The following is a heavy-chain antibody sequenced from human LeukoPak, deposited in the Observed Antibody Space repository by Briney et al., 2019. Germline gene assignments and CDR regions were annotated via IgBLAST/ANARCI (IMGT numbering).Heavy chain of an antibody. D-gene: IGHD3-10*01. Sequence: SETLSLTCAVYGGSFSGYYWSWIRQPPGKGLEWIGEINHSGSTNYNPSLKSRVTISVDTSKNQFSLKLSSVTAADTAVYYCARGSVRGKDCWGQGTLVTVSS. CDR2: INHSGST. CDR3: ARGSVRGKDC. V-gene: IGHV4-34*01. J-gene: IGHJ4*02. CDR1: GGSFSGYY.